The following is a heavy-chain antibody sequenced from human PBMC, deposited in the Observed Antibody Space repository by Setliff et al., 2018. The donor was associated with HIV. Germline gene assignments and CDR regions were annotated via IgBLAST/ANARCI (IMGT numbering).Heavy chain of an antibody. CDR3: ARGTTIFGVDTYSYENYFDY. CDR2: FYPSGST. D-gene: IGHD3-3*01. CDR1: GYSISSGYY. V-gene: IGHV4-38-2*02. Sequence: SETLSLTCTVSGYSISSGYYWGWVRQPPGKGLDWIGSFYPSGSTYYSPSLQGRVTISVDTSKNQLSLKLSSVTAADTAVYFCARGTTIFGVDTYSYENYFDYWGQGTLVTVSS. J-gene: IGHJ4*02.